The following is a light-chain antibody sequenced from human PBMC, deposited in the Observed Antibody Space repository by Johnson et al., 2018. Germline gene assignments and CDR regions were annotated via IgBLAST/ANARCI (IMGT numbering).Light chain of an antibody. CDR1: SSNIGNNY. CDR3: GTWDSSLGAGNV. J-gene: IGLJ1*01. CDR2: ENN. Sequence: QSVLTQPPSVSAAPGQKVTISCSGSSSNIGNNYVSWYQQLPGTAPKLLIYENNKRPSGIPARFSGSKSGTSATLGITGLQTGDEADYYCGTWDSSLGAGNVFGTGTKVTVL. V-gene: IGLV1-51*02.